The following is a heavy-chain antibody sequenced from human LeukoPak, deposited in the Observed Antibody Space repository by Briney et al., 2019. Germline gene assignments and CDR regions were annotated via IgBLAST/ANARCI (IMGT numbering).Heavy chain of an antibody. CDR1: GYTFTSYG. J-gene: IGHJ4*02. V-gene: IGHV1-18*01. CDR3: ARDREPLARRYNITMIVVVIPGDSYYFDY. Sequence: ASVKVSCKASGYTFTSYGISWVRQAPGQGLEWMGWISAYNGNTNYAQKLQGRVTMTRDTSTSTVYMELSSLRSEDTAVYYCARDREPLARRYNITMIVVVIPGDSYYFDYWGQGTLVTVSS. CDR2: ISAYNGNT. D-gene: IGHD3-22*01.